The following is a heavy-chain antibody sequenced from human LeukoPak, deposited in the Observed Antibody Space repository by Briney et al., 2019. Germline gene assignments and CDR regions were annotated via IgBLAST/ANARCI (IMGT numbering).Heavy chain of an antibody. CDR1: GFTFSSYA. D-gene: IGHD6-19*01. CDR3: ARTSYSSGWSPFDY. J-gene: IGHJ4*02. V-gene: IGHV3-30*04. Sequence: GGSLRLSCAASGFTFSSYAMHWVRQAPGKGLEWVAVISYDGRNNYYADSVKGRFTISRDNSKNTLYLQMNSLRAEDTAVFYCARTSYSSGWSPFDYWGQGTLVTVSS. CDR2: ISYDGRNN.